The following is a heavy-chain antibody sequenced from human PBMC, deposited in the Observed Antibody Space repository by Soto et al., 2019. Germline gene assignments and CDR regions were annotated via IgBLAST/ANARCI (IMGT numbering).Heavy chain of an antibody. J-gene: IGHJ3*02. CDR2: IYSGGST. CDR1: GFTVSSNY. CDR3: ARDPLVATIAYRIRGNVAFDI. V-gene: IGHV3-53*04. D-gene: IGHD5-12*01. Sequence: GGSLRLSCAASGFTVSSNYMSWVRQAPGKGLEWVSVIYSGGSTYYADSVKGRFTISRHNSKNTLYLQMNSLRAEDTAVYYCARDPLVATIAYRIRGNVAFDIWGQGTMVTVSS.